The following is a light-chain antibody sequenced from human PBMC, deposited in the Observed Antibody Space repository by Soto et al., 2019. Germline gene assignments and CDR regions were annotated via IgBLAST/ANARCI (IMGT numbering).Light chain of an antibody. V-gene: IGKV3-20*01. CDR2: GAS. CDR1: QSVSRSY. CDR3: QQYGSSPPVT. J-gene: IGKJ1*01. Sequence: EIVLTQSPGTLSLSPGERATLSCRASQSVSRSYLAWYQQKPGQTPRLLIYGASTRATGIPDRFSGSGSGTDFTLTISRLEPEDFAVYYCQQYGSSPPVTFGRGTKVEIK.